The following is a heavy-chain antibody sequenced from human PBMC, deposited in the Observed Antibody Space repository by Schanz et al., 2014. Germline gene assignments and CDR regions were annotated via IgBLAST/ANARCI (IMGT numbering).Heavy chain of an antibody. CDR3: ARDRGHGDLPGDI. V-gene: IGHV4-31*03. J-gene: IGHJ3*02. D-gene: IGHD4-17*01. CDR1: GGSVSSGGDY. Sequence: QVQLQESGPGLVKPSQTLSLTCTVSGGSVSSGGDYWSRIRQHPGKGLEWIGFISYSGNAYYNPSRKSRVTIAVDTSKNQFSLNLSSAAAADTAVYYCARDRGHGDLPGDIWGQGTMVTVSA. CDR2: ISYSGNA.